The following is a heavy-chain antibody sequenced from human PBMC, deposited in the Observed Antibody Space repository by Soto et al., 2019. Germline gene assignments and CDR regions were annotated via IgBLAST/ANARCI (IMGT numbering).Heavy chain of an antibody. Sequence: SETLSLTCTVSGGSISSYYWSWIRQPPGKGLEWIGYIYYSGSTNYNPSLKSRVTISVDTSKNQFSLKLSSVTAADTAVYYCARGPTSGYDYYYYYYMDVWGKGTTVTVSS. CDR3: ARGPTSGYDYYYYYYMDV. V-gene: IGHV4-59*01. J-gene: IGHJ6*03. D-gene: IGHD5-12*01. CDR1: GGSISSYY. CDR2: IYYSGST.